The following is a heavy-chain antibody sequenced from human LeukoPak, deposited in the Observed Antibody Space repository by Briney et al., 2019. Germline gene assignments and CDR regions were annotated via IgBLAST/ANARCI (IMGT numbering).Heavy chain of an antibody. CDR3: AREDDSGYDWFDP. CDR1: GGSISGYY. CDR2: IHYSGST. V-gene: IGHV4-59*01. Sequence: SETLSLTCSVSGGSISGYYWNWIRQPPGRGLEWIAYIHYSGSTDYNPSLKSRVTISVDTSKNQFSLRLRSVTAADTAVYYCAREDDSGYDWFDPWGQGTLVTVSS. J-gene: IGHJ5*02. D-gene: IGHD5-12*01.